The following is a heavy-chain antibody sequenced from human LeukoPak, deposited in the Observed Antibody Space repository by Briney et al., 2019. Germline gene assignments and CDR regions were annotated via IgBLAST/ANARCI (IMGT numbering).Heavy chain of an antibody. CDR2: ISYDGSNN. Sequence: GRSLRLSCAASGFTFSSYAMHWVRQAPGKGLEWVAVISYDGSNNYYADSVKGRFTISRDNSKNTLYLQMNSLRAEDTAVYYCAREATPPVYSSSWYFDYWGQGTLVTVSS. D-gene: IGHD6-13*01. J-gene: IGHJ4*02. CDR1: GFTFSSYA. CDR3: AREATPPVYSSSWYFDY. V-gene: IGHV3-30-3*01.